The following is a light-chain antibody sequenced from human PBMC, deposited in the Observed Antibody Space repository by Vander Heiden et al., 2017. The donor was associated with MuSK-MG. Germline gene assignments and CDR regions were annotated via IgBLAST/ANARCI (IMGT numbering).Light chain of an antibody. CDR1: QGISNY. CDR2: AAS. Sequence: DIQMTHSPSSLSASVGDRVTITCRASQGISNYVAWYQQKPGKVPKLLIYAASTWESDVPARFSGSGSGTDFTLTISSLQPEDVATYYCQKYTSGPHTFGGGTKVEIK. CDR3: QKYTSGPHT. V-gene: IGKV1-27*01. J-gene: IGKJ4*01.